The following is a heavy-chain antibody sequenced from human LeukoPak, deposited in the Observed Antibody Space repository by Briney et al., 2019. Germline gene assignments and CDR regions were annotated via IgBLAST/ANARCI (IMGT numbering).Heavy chain of an antibody. CDR1: GFTFSTYS. Sequence: PGGSLRLSCAASGFTFSTYSMGWVRQPPGKGLEWVSSISSTSYHIYYADSVKGRFAISRDNAKNSLYLQINSLRAEDTAMYYCATGLAAYQNGDADYWGQGTLVTVSS. D-gene: IGHD6-6*01. CDR3: ATGLAAYQNGDADY. V-gene: IGHV3-21*01. J-gene: IGHJ4*02. CDR2: ISSTSYHI.